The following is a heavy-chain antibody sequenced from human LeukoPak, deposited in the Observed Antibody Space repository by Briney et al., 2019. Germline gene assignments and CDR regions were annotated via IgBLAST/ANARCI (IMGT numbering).Heavy chain of an antibody. CDR2: LGISGDYA. Sequence: GGSLRLSCVASGFTLSSYAVSWVRQAPGKGLQWVSSLGISGDYAWYADSVKGRFTISRDNSKNTLYLQMNSLRAEDTAVYYCARVTYGSGTYGAFDYWGQGTLVTVSS. D-gene: IGHD3-10*01. CDR1: GFTLSSYA. CDR3: ARVTYGSGTYGAFDY. J-gene: IGHJ4*02. V-gene: IGHV3-23*01.